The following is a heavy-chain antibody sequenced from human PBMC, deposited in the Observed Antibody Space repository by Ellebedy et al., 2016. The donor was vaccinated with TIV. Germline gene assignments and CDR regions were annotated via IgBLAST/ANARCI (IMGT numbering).Heavy chain of an antibody. CDR3: ARLGVIAAAGASDY. CDR2: ISSSGSTI. J-gene: IGHJ4*02. D-gene: IGHD6-13*01. V-gene: IGHV3-11*01. CDR1: GFTFSDYY. Sequence: GESLKISCAASGFTFSDYYMSWIRQAPGKGLEWVSYISSSGSTIYYADSVKGRFTTSRDNAENSLYLQMNSLRAEDTAVYFCARLGVIAAAGASDYWGQGTLVIVSS.